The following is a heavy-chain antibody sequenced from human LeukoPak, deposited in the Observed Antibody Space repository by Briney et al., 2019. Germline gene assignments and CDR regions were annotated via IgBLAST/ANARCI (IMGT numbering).Heavy chain of an antibody. CDR2: IYSGGST. Sequence: PGGSLRLSCAASGFTVSSNYTSWVRQAPGKGLEWVSVIYSGGSTYYAYSVKGRFTISRDNSKNTLYLQMNSLRAEDTAVYYCARGFDFWSGYGYYFDYWGQGTLVTVSS. J-gene: IGHJ4*02. CDR3: ARGFDFWSGYGYYFDY. V-gene: IGHV3-53*01. CDR1: GFTVSSNY. D-gene: IGHD3-3*01.